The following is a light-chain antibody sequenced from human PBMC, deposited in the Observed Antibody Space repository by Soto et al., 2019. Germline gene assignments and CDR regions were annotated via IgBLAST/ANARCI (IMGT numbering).Light chain of an antibody. CDR1: QSVSGN. J-gene: IGKJ4*01. CDR3: QQYNNWPPLT. Sequence: EIVMTQSPATLSVSPGERATLSCRASQSVSGNLAWYQQKPGQPPRLLIYGASNRATGIPARFSVSGSGTDFTLTICSLQSEDVAVYDCQQYNNWPPLTFGGGTTVEI. CDR2: GAS. V-gene: IGKV3-15*01.